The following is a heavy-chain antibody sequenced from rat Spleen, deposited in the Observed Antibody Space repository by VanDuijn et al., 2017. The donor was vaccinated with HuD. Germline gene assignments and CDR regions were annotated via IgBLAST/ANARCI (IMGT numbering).Heavy chain of an antibody. CDR2: IQSGGST. J-gene: IGHJ1*01. CDR3: TRPNNPYWYFDF. V-gene: IGHV2-19*01. D-gene: IGHD1-10*01. CDR1: GFSLTDYS. Sequence: QVQLKESGPGLMQPSQTLSLTCTVSGFSLTDYSVHWVRQPPGKGLEWMGRIQSGGSTDYNSALKTRQSISRDTSKSQVFLKKNSLQTEDTAIYFCTRPNNPYWYFDFWGPGTMVTVSS.